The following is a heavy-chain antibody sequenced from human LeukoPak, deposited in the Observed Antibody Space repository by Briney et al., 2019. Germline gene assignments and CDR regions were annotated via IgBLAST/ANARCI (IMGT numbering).Heavy chain of an antibody. CDR3: AKVFNAAGRGYFDY. CDR1: GFTFDDYA. Sequence: GGSLRLSCAASGFTFDDYAMHWVRQAPGKGLEWVSGISWNSGSIGYADSVKGRFTISRDNAKNSLYLQMNSLRAEDTALYYCAKVFNAAGRGYFDYWGQGTLVTVSS. CDR2: ISWNSGSI. J-gene: IGHJ4*02. V-gene: IGHV3-9*01. D-gene: IGHD6-13*01.